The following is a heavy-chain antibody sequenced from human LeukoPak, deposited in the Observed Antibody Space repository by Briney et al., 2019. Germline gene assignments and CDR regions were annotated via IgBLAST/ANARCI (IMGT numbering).Heavy chain of an antibody. J-gene: IGHJ4*02. Sequence: PSETLSLTCTVSGGSISSYYWSWIRQPPGKGLEWIGEINHSGSTNYNPSLKSRVTISVDTSKNQSSLKLSSVTAADTAVYYCARSEAAAGRVDFDYWGQGTLVTVSS. CDR3: ARSEAAAGRVDFDY. CDR1: GGSISSYY. CDR2: INHSGST. D-gene: IGHD6-13*01. V-gene: IGHV4-34*01.